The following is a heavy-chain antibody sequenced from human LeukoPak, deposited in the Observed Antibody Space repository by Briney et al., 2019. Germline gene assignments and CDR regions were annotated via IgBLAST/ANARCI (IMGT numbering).Heavy chain of an antibody. Sequence: GGSLRLSCAASGFSFSTYNMNWVRQAPGQRLEWVSPITSGSSYIYYADSVKGRFIISRDNSKNTLYLQMNSLRAEDTAVYYCAKDTVKVTTIRRVPHYMDVWGKGTTVTISS. CDR1: GFSFSTYN. D-gene: IGHD5-12*01. CDR3: AKDTVKVTTIRRVPHYMDV. J-gene: IGHJ6*03. CDR2: ITSGSSYI. V-gene: IGHV3-21*01.